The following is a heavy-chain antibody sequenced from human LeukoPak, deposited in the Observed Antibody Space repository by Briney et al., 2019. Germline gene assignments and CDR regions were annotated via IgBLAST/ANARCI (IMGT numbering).Heavy chain of an antibody. CDR1: GGSFSGYY. V-gene: IGHV4-34*01. CDR3: ARIGYCSGGSCYSKRYFDY. J-gene: IGHJ4*02. D-gene: IGHD2-15*01. CDR2: IYHSGGT. Sequence: PSETLSLTCAVSGGSFSGYYWSWIRQPPGKGLEWIGEIYHSGGTNYNPSLKSRVTISVDTSKNQFSLKLSSVTAADTAVYYCARIGYCSGGSCYSKRYFDYWGQGTLVTVSS.